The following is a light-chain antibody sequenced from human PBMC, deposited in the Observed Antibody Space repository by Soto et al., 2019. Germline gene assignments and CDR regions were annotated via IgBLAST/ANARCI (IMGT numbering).Light chain of an antibody. J-gene: IGKJ2*01. CDR2: ASF. CDR3: QQSYSTPYT. Sequence: DIQMTQSPSSLSASVGDRVTITCRASQSISSYLNWYQLKPGKAPELLIYASFNLQSGVPSRFSGSGSGTDFTLTISSLQPEDFATYYCQQSYSTPYTFGQGTKLEIK. CDR1: QSISSY. V-gene: IGKV1-39*01.